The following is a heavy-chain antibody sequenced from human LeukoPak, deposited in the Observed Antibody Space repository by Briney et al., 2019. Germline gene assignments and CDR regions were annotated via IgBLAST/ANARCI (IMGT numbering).Heavy chain of an antibody. D-gene: IGHD4-23*01. J-gene: IGHJ5*02. CDR2: ISAYNGNT. CDR1: GYTFTSYG. CDR3: ARTVTVVTPAYNWFDP. V-gene: IGHV1-18*01. Sequence: ASVKVSCKASGYTFTSYGISWVRQAPGQGLEWMGWISAYNGNTNYAQKLQGRVTMTTDTSTSTAYTELRSLRSDDTAVYYCARTVTVVTPAYNWFDPWGQGTLVTVSS.